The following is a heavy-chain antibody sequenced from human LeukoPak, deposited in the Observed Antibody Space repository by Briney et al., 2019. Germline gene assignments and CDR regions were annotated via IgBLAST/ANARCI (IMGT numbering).Heavy chain of an antibody. J-gene: IGHJ4*02. CDR2: ISYDGSNK. CDR3: AKDRNDTQKGLYYFDY. V-gene: IGHV3-30*18. CDR1: GFTFSSYG. Sequence: GGSLRLSCAASGFTFSSYGMHWVRQAPGKGLEWVALISYDGSNKYYADSVRGRFTISRDNSKNTLYLQMNSLTAEDTAVYYCAKDRNDTQKGLYYFDYWGQGTLVTVSS. D-gene: IGHD3-22*01.